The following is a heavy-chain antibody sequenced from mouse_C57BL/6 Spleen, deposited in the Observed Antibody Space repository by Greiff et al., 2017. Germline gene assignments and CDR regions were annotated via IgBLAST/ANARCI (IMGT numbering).Heavy chain of an antibody. Sequence: VKLVESGPELVKPGASVKISCKASGYAFSSSWMNWVKQRPGKGLEWIGRIYPGDGDTNYNGKFKGKATLTADKSSSTAYMQLSSLTSEDSAVYFCARRGVYYDYDAWYFDVWGTGTTVTVSS. D-gene: IGHD2-4*01. CDR2: IYPGDGDT. CDR3: ARRGVYYDYDAWYFDV. J-gene: IGHJ1*03. V-gene: IGHV1-82*01. CDR1: GYAFSSSW.